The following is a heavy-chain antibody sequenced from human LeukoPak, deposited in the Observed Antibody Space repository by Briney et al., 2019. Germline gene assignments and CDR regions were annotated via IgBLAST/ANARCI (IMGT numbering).Heavy chain of an antibody. D-gene: IGHD4-17*01. CDR1: GGSISSYY. CDR3: ARDQAPTRSYYYYYMDV. Sequence: SETLSLTCTVSGGSISSYYWSWIRQPPGKGLEWIGFIFYSGTTNYNPSLKSRVTISVDTSKNQFSLKLSSVTAADTAVCYCARDQAPTRSYYYYYMDVWGKGTTVTISS. J-gene: IGHJ6*03. CDR2: IFYSGTT. V-gene: IGHV4-59*01.